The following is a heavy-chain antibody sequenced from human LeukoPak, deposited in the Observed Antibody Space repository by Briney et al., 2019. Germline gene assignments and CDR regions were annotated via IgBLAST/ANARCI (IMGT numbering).Heavy chain of an antibody. Sequence: PSETLSLTCAVYGGSFSGYYWSWIRQPPGKGLEWIGEINHSGSTNYNPSLKSRVTISVETSKNQFSLKLSSVTAADTAVYYCARVRPLRITMVRGAYDYWGQGTLVTVSS. J-gene: IGHJ4*02. CDR2: INHSGST. V-gene: IGHV4-34*01. CDR1: GGSFSGYY. CDR3: ARVRPLRITMVRGAYDY. D-gene: IGHD3-10*01.